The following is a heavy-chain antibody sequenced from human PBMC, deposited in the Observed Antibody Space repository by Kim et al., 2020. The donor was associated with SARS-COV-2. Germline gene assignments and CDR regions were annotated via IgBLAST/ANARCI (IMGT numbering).Heavy chain of an antibody. D-gene: IGHD3-3*01. CDR1: DDSISSYY. V-gene: IGHV4-59*08. CDR3: ARHLSDYDFWSGYNYYFDY. J-gene: IGHJ4*02. CDR2: IYYSGST. Sequence: SETLSLTCTVSDDSISSYYWSWIRQPPGKGLEWIGYIYYSGSTNHNPSLKSRVTISIDTSKNQFSLKLSSVTAADTAVYYCARHLSDYDFWSGYNYYFDYWGQGTLVTVSS.